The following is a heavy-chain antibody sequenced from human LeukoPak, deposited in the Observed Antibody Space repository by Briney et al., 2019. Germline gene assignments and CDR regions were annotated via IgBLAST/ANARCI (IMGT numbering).Heavy chain of an antibody. V-gene: IGHV3-21*01. CDR2: ISSSSSYI. Sequence: GGSLRLSCAASGFTFSGYSMNWVRQPPGEGLEWVSSISSSSSYIYYADSVKGRFTISRDNGKNSLYLQMNSLRAEDTAVYYCASSFMVRGNWGQGTLVTVSS. CDR3: ASSFMVRGN. D-gene: IGHD3-10*01. CDR1: GFTFSGYS. J-gene: IGHJ4*02.